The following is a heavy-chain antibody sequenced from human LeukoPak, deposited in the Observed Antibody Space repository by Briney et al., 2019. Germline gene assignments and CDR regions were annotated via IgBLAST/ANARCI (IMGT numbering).Heavy chain of an antibody. CDR1: GFTFSGYA. CDR3: AKDDEYSYGTDY. D-gene: IGHD5-18*01. V-gene: IGHV3-23*01. J-gene: IGHJ4*01. Sequence: GGSLRLSCVASGFTFSGYAMTWVRQAPGKGLEWVSAISGSGGSTYYADSVKGRFTISRDNSKNTLYLQMNSLRAEDTAVYYCAKDDEYSYGTDYWAQGTLVTVSS. CDR2: ISGSGGST.